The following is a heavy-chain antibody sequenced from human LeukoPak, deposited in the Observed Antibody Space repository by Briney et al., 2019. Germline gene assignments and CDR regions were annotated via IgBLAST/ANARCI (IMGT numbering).Heavy chain of an antibody. D-gene: IGHD5-12*01. CDR2: IYYSGST. Sequence: PSETLSLTCTVSSGSISSYYWSWIRQPPGKGLEWIGYIYYSGSTNYNPSLKSRVTISVDTSKNQFSLKLSSVTAADTAVYYCARQGATTPGGMDVWGQGTTVTVSS. J-gene: IGHJ6*02. CDR1: SGSISSYY. CDR3: ARQGATTPGGMDV. V-gene: IGHV4-59*08.